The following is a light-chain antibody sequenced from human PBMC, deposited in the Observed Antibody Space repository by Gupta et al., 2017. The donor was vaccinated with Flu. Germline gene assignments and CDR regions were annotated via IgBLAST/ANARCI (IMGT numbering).Light chain of an antibody. J-gene: IGKJ1*01. Sequence: EIVLTQSPATLSLSPGESASLSCRASQSVSNFIAWYQQKPGQTPRLLIYDASNRATGVPARFSGSGSGTGFTLTINILEPEDFGVYYCQQRSSWPTFGQGTKVEIK. CDR3: QQRSSWPT. CDR1: QSVSNF. V-gene: IGKV3-11*01. CDR2: DAS.